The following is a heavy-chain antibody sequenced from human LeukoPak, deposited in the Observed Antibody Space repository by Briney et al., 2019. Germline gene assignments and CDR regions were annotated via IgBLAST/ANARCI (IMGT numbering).Heavy chain of an antibody. CDR3: AREAQIRSSGYSLDY. V-gene: IGHV1-69*05. J-gene: IGHJ4*02. CDR2: IIPIFGTA. Sequence: SVKVSCKASGGTFNSYAISWVRQAPGQGLEWMGGIIPIFGTANYAQKFQGRVTITTDESTSTAYMELSSLRSEDTAVYYCAREAQIRSSGYSLDYWGQGTLVTVSS. D-gene: IGHD3-22*01. CDR1: GGTFNSYA.